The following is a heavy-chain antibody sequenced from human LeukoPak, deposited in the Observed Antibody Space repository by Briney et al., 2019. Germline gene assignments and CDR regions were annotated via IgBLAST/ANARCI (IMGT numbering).Heavy chain of an antibody. CDR2: ISFSGNTI. CDR1: GFTFSSYG. CDR3: ARELRTPYDILGRGNAFDI. J-gene: IGHJ3*02. Sequence: GGSLRLSCAASGFTFSSYGMSWVRQAPGKGLEWVSYISFSGNTIYYADSVKGRFTISRVDAKNSLYLQMNSLRAEDTAVYYCARELRTPYDILGRGNAFDIWGHGTMVTVSS. V-gene: IGHV3-48*04. D-gene: IGHD3-9*01.